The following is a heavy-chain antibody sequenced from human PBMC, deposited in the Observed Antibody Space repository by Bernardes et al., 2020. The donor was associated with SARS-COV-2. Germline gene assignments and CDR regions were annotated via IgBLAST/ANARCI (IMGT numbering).Heavy chain of an antibody. V-gene: IGHV6-1*01. Sequence: QNLSLTFAISWDSFSSNSAVWHLLRQSPSRGLEWMGRTSYRSKWNYDYAVSVKSRITISPDTSKNQFSLELTSVTPDDTAVYYCARGANYAMGVWGQGTTVTVSS. CDR3: ARGANYAMGV. CDR1: WDSFSSNSAV. CDR2: TSYRSKWNY. J-gene: IGHJ6*02.